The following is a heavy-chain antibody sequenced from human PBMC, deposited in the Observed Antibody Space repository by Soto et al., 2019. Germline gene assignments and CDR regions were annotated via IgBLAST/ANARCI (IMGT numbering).Heavy chain of an antibody. CDR1: GFTFSSYA. Sequence: EVQLLESGGGLVQPGGSLRLSCAASGFTFSSYAMSWVRQAPGKGLEWVSAISGSGGSTYYADSVKGRFTISRDNSKNTLYLHMNSLRAEDTAVYYCAKREGSDFWSGDAFDNWGQGTMVTVSS. V-gene: IGHV3-23*01. CDR3: AKREGSDFWSGDAFDN. D-gene: IGHD3-3*01. J-gene: IGHJ3*02. CDR2: ISGSGGST.